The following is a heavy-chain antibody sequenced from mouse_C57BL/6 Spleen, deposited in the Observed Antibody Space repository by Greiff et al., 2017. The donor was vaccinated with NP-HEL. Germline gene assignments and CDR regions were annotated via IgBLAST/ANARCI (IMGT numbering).Heavy chain of an antibody. D-gene: IGHD2-1*01. J-gene: IGHJ2*01. Sequence: QVQLQQPGTELVKPGASVKLSCKASGYTFTSYWMLWVKQRPGQGLEWIGNINPSNGGTNYNEKFKSKATLTVDKSSSTAYMQLSSLTSEDSAVYYCARRGIYYGNPYYFDYWGQGTTLTVSS. CDR3: ARRGIYYGNPYYFDY. CDR2: INPSNGGT. V-gene: IGHV1-53*01. CDR1: GYTFTSYW.